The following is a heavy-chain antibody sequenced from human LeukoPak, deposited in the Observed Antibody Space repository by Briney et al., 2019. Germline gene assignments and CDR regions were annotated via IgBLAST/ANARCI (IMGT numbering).Heavy chain of an antibody. Sequence: GGSLRLSCAASGFTFSSYGMSWVRQAPGKGLEWVSAISGSGGSTYYADSVKGRFTISRDNSKNTLYLQMNSLRAEDTAVYYCAKDWGYGDYGYYFDYWGQGTLVTVSS. D-gene: IGHD4-17*01. CDR2: ISGSGGST. V-gene: IGHV3-23*01. CDR3: AKDWGYGDYGYYFDY. CDR1: GFTFSSYG. J-gene: IGHJ4*02.